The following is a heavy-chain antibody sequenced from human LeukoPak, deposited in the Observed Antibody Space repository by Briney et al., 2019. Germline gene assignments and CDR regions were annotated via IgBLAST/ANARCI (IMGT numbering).Heavy chain of an antibody. CDR1: GFTFSSYA. Sequence: PGGSLRLSCAASGFTFSSYAMSWVRQAPGKGLEWVSAISGSGGSTYYADSVKGRFTISRDNSKNTLYLQMNSLRAEDTAVYYCAKERVGATIGPCWFDPWGQGTLVTVSS. D-gene: IGHD1-26*01. CDR2: ISGSGGST. J-gene: IGHJ5*02. V-gene: IGHV3-23*01. CDR3: AKERVGATIGPCWFDP.